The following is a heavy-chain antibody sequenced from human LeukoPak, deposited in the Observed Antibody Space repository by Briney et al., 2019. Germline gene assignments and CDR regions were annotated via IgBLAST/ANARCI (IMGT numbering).Heavy chain of an antibody. D-gene: IGHD5-12*01. Sequence: SETLSLTCTVSGGSISSGGYYWSWIRQHPGKGLEWIGYIYYSGSTYYNPSLKSRVTISVDTSKNQFSLKLSSVTAADTAVYYCARDARVATTGGMFVYWGQGTLVTVSS. J-gene: IGHJ4*02. CDR1: GGSISSGGYY. V-gene: IGHV4-31*03. CDR3: ARDARVATTGGMFVY. CDR2: IYYSGST.